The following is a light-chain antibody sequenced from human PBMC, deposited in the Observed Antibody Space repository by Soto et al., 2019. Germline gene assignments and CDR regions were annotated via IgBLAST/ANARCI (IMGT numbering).Light chain of an antibody. Sequence: DIVMTQSQDSLAVSLGERATINCKSSQSVLYSSNNKNYLAWYQQKQGQPPKLLIYWASTRESGVPDRFSGSGSGTDFTLTISGLQAEDVAVYYCQQYYSTPITFGQGTRLEIK. CDR2: WAS. V-gene: IGKV4-1*01. J-gene: IGKJ5*01. CDR1: QSVLYSSNNKNY. CDR3: QQYYSTPIT.